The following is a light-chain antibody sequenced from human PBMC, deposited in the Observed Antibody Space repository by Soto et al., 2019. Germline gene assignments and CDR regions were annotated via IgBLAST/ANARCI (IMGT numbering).Light chain of an antibody. CDR1: QSVSSNY. J-gene: IGKJ4*01. CDR3: HQYRTSPLT. CDR2: GAS. V-gene: IGKV3-20*01. Sequence: EIELTHSPGTLSLSPGEIGTLSCRASQSVSSNYFAWYQHKPGQAPRLLIHGASNRATGIPDRFIGSGSGTDFTLTITRLEPEDFVVYYCHQYRTSPLTFGGGTKVDIK.